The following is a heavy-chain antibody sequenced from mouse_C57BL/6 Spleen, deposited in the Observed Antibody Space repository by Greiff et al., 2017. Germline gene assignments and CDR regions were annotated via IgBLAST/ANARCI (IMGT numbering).Heavy chain of an antibody. Sequence: VQLQQSVAELVRPGASVKLSCTASGFNIKNTYMHWVKQRPEQGLEWIGRIDPANGNTKYAPKFQGKATITADTSSNTAYLQLSSLTSEDTAILFRAFLITTVVATNAYWGQGTLVTVSA. CDR3: AFLITTVVATNAY. CDR2: IDPANGNT. D-gene: IGHD1-1*01. J-gene: IGHJ3*01. CDR1: GFNIKNTY. V-gene: IGHV14-3*01.